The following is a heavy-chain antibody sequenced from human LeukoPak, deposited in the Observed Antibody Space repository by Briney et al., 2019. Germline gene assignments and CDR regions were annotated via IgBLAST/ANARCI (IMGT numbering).Heavy chain of an antibody. V-gene: IGHV4-4*08. D-gene: IGHD3-10*01. CDR1: GGSISSYY. J-gene: IGHJ4*02. CDR2: IYTSGST. CDR3: ARESWFGELLTVTYYFDY. Sequence: SETLSLTCTVSGGSISSYYWSWIRQPPGKGLEWIGYIYTSGSTNYNPSLKSRITMSVDMSKNQFSLKLSSVTAADTAVYYCARESWFGELLTVTYYFDYWGQGTLVTVSS.